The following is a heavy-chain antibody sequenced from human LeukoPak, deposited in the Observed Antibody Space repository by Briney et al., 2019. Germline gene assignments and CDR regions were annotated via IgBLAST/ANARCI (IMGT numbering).Heavy chain of an antibody. CDR2: INHSGST. CDR1: GGSFSGHY. V-gene: IGHV4-34*01. Sequence: SETLSLTCAVYGGSFSGHYWSWIRQPPGKGPEWIGEINHSGSTNYNPSLKSRVTISVDTSKNQFSLKLSSVTAADTAVYYCARGLPSSSWYPYYYYMDVWGKGTTVTVSS. D-gene: IGHD6-13*01. CDR3: ARGLPSSSWYPYYYYMDV. J-gene: IGHJ6*03.